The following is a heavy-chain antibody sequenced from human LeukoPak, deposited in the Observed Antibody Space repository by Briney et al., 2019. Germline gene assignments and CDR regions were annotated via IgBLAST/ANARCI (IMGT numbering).Heavy chain of an antibody. CDR3: ARHLGGSHDAFDI. Sequence: GGSLRLSCATSGFTFSHYGMSWVRQAPGKGLEWVSVIYSGGSTYYADSVKGRFTISRDNSKNTLYLQMNSLRAEDTAVYYCARHLGGSHDAFDIWGQGTMVTVSS. V-gene: IGHV3-66*04. J-gene: IGHJ3*02. CDR2: IYSGGST. CDR1: GFTFSHYG. D-gene: IGHD2-15*01.